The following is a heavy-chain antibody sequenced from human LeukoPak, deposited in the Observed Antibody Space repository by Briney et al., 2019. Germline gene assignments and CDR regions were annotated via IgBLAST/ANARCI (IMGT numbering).Heavy chain of an antibody. Sequence: GGSLRLSCAASGFTFSSYWMHWVRQAPGKGLVWVSRIKSDGSSTNYADSVKGRFTISRDNAKNSLHLQMNSLRAEDTGVFYCARGIDYGWFDPWGQGTLVTVSS. V-gene: IGHV3-74*01. D-gene: IGHD4-17*01. CDR2: IKSDGSST. J-gene: IGHJ5*02. CDR3: ARGIDYGWFDP. CDR1: GFTFSSYW.